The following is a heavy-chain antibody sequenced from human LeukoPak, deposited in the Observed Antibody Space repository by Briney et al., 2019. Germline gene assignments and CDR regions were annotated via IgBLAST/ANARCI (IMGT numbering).Heavy chain of an antibody. J-gene: IGHJ3*01. D-gene: IGHD4/OR15-4a*01. CDR2: VSSRGGNT. CDR3: VKDLDDYPPSDAFDL. V-gene: IGHV3-64D*06. CDR1: GFAFSDYP. Sequence: GGSLRLSCSASGFAFSDYPMHWVRQAPGQGLECVSTVSSRGGNTHYADSVKGRFTISRDNSKNTLYLQMSSLRAEDTAVYYCVKDLDDYPPSDAFDLWGQGTMVSVSS.